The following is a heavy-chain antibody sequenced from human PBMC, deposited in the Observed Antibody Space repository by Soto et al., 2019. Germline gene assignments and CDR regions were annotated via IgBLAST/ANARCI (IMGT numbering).Heavy chain of an antibody. V-gene: IGHV3-23*01. D-gene: IGHD3-10*01. CDR3: VKHQVSLVRGISPFDY. CDR1: GFTFNSND. Sequence: EVQLLESGGGLVQPGGALRLSCAVSGFTFNSNDMTWVRQAPGKGLEWVSTISSSGAFTYHADSVRGRLTISRDNSKNTVYLQLNSLRAVDTAVYYCVKHQVSLVRGISPFDYWVQGARVTVSS. CDR2: ISSSGAFT. J-gene: IGHJ4*02.